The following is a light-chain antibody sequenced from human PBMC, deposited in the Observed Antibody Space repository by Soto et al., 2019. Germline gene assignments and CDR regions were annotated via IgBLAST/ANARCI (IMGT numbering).Light chain of an antibody. CDR3: SSYAGSINPYV. V-gene: IGLV2-8*01. Sequence: QSALTQPASASGSPGQSVTISCTGTSGDIGGYDYVSWYQQHPGKAPKLMIYEVTKRPLGVPDRFSGSKSGNTASLTVSGLQAEDEADYYCSSYAGSINPYVFGTGTKLTVL. J-gene: IGLJ1*01. CDR1: SGDIGGYDY. CDR2: EVT.